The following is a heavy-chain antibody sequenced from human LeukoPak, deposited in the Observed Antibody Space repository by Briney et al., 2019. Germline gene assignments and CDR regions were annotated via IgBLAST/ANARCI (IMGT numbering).Heavy chain of an antibody. CDR1: GVTFSSYA. V-gene: IGHV1-69*05. CDR2: IIPIFGTV. J-gene: IGHJ4*02. CDR3: ASLTRVDSSGYLDY. Sequence: GASVKVSWKASGVTFSSYAISWVRQAPGQGLEWMGGIIPIFGTVNYAQKFQGRVTITTDESTSTAYMELSSLRSEDTAVYYCASLTRVDSSGYLDYWGQGTLVAVSS. D-gene: IGHD3-22*01.